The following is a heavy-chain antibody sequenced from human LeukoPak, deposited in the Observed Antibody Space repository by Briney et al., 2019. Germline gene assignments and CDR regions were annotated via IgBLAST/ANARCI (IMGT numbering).Heavy chain of an antibody. CDR2: IYPGDSDT. V-gene: IGHV5-51*01. D-gene: IGHD2-2*01. J-gene: IGHJ5*02. CDR1: GYSFTSYW. CDR3: ARRGYCSSTSCYPFDP. Sequence: GESLKISCKGSGYSFTSYWIGWVRQMPGKGLEWMGIIYPGDSDTRYSPSLQGQVTISADKSISTAYLQWSSLKASDTAMYYCARRGYCSSTSCYPFDPWGQGTLVTVSS.